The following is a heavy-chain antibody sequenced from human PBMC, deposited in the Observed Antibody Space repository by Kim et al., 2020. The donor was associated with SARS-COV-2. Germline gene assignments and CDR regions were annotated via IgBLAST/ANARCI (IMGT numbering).Heavy chain of an antibody. J-gene: IGHJ4*02. Sequence: IFQNGRTNYNPSLKSRVTISMDSSKNQFSLKLTSMTATDAAVYYCAAIFEYWGQGTLVPVSS. V-gene: IGHV4-39*01. CDR3: AAIFEY. CDR2: IFQNGRT.